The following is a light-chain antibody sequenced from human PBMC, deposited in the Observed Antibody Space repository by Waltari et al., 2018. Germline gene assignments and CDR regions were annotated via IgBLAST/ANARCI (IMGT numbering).Light chain of an antibody. J-gene: IGLJ2*01. V-gene: IGLV2-18*02. Sequence: QSALTQPPSVSGSPGQSVTISCTGTSRDVGSYNLVSWYPQPPGTAPKLMIYEVSNRPSGVPDRFSGSKSGNTASLTISGLQAEDEADYYCSSYTSSSTFLVVFGGGTKLTVL. CDR3: SSYTSSSTFLVV. CDR1: SRDVGSYNL. CDR2: EVS.